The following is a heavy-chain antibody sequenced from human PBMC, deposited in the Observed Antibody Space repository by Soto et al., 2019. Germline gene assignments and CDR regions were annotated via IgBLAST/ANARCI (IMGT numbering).Heavy chain of an antibody. CDR3: ARDQGWMTTVSSNSYGMDV. D-gene: IGHD4-17*01. V-gene: IGHV1-69*01. CDR1: GGTFSSYA. J-gene: IGHJ6*02. Sequence: QVQLVQSGAEVKKPGSSVKVSCKASGGTFSSYAISWVRQAPGQGLEWMGGLIPIFGTANYAQKFQGRVTITADESTSTAYMELSSLRSEDTAVYYCARDQGWMTTVSSNSYGMDVWGQGTTVTVSS. CDR2: LIPIFGTA.